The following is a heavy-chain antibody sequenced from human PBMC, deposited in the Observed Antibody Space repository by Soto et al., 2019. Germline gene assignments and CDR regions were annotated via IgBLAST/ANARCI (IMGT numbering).Heavy chain of an antibody. V-gene: IGHV3-13*01. CDR3: ARAGYWSGGSCDPTPFDY. CDR1: GFTFSSYD. CDR2: IGTAGDT. D-gene: IGHD2-15*01. J-gene: IGHJ4*02. Sequence: GGSLRLSCAASGFTFSSYDMHWVRQATGKGLEWVSAIGTAGDTYYPGSVKGRFTISRENAKNSLYLQMNSLRAGDTAVYYCARAGYWSGGSCDPTPFDYWGQGTLVTVSS.